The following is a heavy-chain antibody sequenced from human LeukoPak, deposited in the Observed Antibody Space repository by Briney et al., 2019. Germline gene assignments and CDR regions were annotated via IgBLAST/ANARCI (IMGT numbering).Heavy chain of an antibody. D-gene: IGHD6-19*01. V-gene: IGHV1-2*02. CDR1: GYTFTGYY. J-gene: IGHJ6*03. CDR2: INPNSGGT. Sequence: ASVKVSCKASGYTFTGYYMHWVRQAPGQGLEWMGWINPNSGGTNYAQKFQGRVTMTRDTSISTAYMELCRLRSNDTAVYYCARGVAGTYYYYYMDVWGKGTMVTVSS. CDR3: ARGVAGTYYYYYMDV.